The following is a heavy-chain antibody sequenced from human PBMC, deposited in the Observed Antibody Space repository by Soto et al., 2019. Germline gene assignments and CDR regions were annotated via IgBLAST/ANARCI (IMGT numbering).Heavy chain of an antibody. Sequence: QVQLVQSGSEVKKPGSSVKVSCKASGGTFSSYAISWVRQAPGQGLEWMGGILPIFGTSNYAHKFQGRVTNTADEYTSTAYMELSRLRSEETAVYYCARERELDAFYIWGQGTMVTVSS. J-gene: IGHJ3*02. CDR1: GGTFSSYA. D-gene: IGHD1-26*01. CDR2: ILPIFGTS. CDR3: ARERELDAFYI. V-gene: IGHV1-69*12.